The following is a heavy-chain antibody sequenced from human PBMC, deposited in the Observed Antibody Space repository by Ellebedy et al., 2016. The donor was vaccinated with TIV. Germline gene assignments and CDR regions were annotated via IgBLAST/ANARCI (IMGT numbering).Heavy chain of an antibody. D-gene: IGHD2/OR15-2a*01. CDR3: TRSKNSRAFAI. V-gene: IGHV3-53*01. CDR2: IKSDDST. J-gene: IGHJ3*02. Sequence: PGGSLRLSCAGSGFTVRTNYMNWVRQVPGKGLEWVSLIKSDDSTNYADSVKGRFTISRDTSKNTIYLQMNSLRAEDTAIYYCTRSKNSRAFAIWGQGTLVTVSS. CDR1: GFTVRTNY.